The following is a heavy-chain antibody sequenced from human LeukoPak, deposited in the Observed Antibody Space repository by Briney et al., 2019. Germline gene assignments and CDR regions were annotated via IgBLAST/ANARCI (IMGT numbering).Heavy chain of an antibody. CDR2: MNPNSGNT. CDR1: GYTFTSYD. CDR3: ARGGGYSYGDDFDY. V-gene: IGHV1-8*01. D-gene: IGHD5-18*01. Sequence: ASVKISCKASGYTFTSYDINWVRQATGQGLEWMGWMNPNSGNTGYAQKFQGRVTMTRNTSISTAYMELSSLRSEDTAVYYCARGGGYSYGDDFDYWGQGTLVTVSS. J-gene: IGHJ4*02.